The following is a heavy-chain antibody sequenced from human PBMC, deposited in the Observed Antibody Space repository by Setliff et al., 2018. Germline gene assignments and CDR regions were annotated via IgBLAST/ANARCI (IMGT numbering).Heavy chain of an antibody. V-gene: IGHV1-69*11. J-gene: IGHJ4*02. CDR3: ARDNMGRLMLTFGGAADY. CDR2: FIPVLSSA. D-gene: IGHD3-16*01. Sequence: SVKVSCKVSGGSFSNYAINWVRQVSGQGLEWMGRFIPVLSSAEFSQRFQGRVTFTADESTATVFMELNSLTSEDTAVYFCARDNMGRLMLTFGGAADYWGQGTLVTVSS. CDR1: GGSFSNYA.